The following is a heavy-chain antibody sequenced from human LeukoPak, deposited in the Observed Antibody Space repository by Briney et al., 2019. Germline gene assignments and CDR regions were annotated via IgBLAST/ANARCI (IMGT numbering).Heavy chain of an antibody. V-gene: IGHV3-21*01. CDR3: GTARETFFDY. CDR1: GFTFNSYS. Sequence: GGSLRLSCAASGFTFNSYSMNWVRQAPGKGLEWVSSISSSSSYIYYADSVKGRFTISRDNAKNSLYLQMNSLRAEDTAVYYCGTARETFFDYWGQGTLVTVSS. D-gene: IGHD2-15*01. CDR2: ISSSSSYI. J-gene: IGHJ4*02.